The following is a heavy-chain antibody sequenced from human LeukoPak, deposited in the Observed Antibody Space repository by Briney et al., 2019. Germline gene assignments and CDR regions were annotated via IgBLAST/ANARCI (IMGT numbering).Heavy chain of an antibody. J-gene: IGHJ2*01. CDR3: ASRDTTSYWYFDL. V-gene: IGHV4-30-4*01. CDR1: GGSISSGVHY. Sequence: SETLSLTCTVSGGSISSGVHYWSWIRQPPGKGLEWIGYIYYSGNTYYNPSLKNRVTISIDTSKNQLSLKLSSVTAADTAVYYCASRDTTSYWYFDLWGRGTLVTVSS. D-gene: IGHD4-17*01. CDR2: IYYSGNT.